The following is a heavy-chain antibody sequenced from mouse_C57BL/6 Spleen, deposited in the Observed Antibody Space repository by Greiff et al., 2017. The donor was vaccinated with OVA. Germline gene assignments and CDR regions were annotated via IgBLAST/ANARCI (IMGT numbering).Heavy chain of an antibody. J-gene: IGHJ2*01. CDR3: ARSYDDGGDY. CDR1: GYAFTNYL. D-gene: IGHD2-4*01. CDR2: INPGSGGT. Sequence: VMLQQSGAELVRPGTSVKVSCKASGYAFTNYLIEWVKQRPGQGLEWIGVINPGSGGTNYNEKFKGKATLTADKSSSTAYMQLSSLTSEDSAVYFCARSYDDGGDYWGQGTTLTVSS. V-gene: IGHV1-54*01.